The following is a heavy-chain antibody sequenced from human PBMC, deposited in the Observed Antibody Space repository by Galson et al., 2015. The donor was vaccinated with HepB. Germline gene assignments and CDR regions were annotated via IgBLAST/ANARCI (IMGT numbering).Heavy chain of an antibody. CDR1: GYTFTANF. J-gene: IGHJ4*02. CDR3: ARGMGSSWFDY. V-gene: IGHV1-2*02. D-gene: IGHD6-13*01. CDR2: MNSKNGDT. Sequence: SVKVSCKASGYTFTANFIHWVRQAPGQGLEWMGWMNSKNGDTNSAQNFQGRVTMTRDTSISTAYMELSSLRSDDTAVYYCARGMGSSWFDYWGQGTLVTVSA.